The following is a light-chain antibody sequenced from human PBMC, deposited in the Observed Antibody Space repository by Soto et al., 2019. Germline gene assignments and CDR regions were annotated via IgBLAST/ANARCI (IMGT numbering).Light chain of an antibody. CDR2: KAS. J-gene: IGKJ1*01. CDR3: HQYNSYPWS. Sequence: DIQMTQSPSTLSASVGDRVTITCRASQSVTNKVAWYQQKPGQAPKLLIYKASSLESRVPLRFSGSGSGTEFTFTISSLQPDDFATYYCHQYNSYPWSFGQGTKVEIK. CDR1: QSVTNK. V-gene: IGKV1-5*03.